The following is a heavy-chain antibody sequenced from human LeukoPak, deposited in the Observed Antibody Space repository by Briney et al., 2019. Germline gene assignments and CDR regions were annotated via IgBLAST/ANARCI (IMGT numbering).Heavy chain of an antibody. D-gene: IGHD2-2*01. V-gene: IGHV1-2*02. CDR1: GYTFTGYY. CDR2: INPNSGGT. J-gene: IGHJ4*02. Sequence: ASVKVSCKASGYTFTGYYIHWVRQAPGQGLEWMGWINPNSGGTNYAQQFQGRVTMTRDTSINTAYMELSRLRSDDTAVYFCAREGGYCRSTSCYDPNFDYWGQGTLVTVSS. CDR3: AREGGYCRSTSCYDPNFDY.